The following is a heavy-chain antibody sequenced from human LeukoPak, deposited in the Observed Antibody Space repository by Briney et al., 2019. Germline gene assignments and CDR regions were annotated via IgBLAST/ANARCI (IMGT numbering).Heavy chain of an antibody. V-gene: IGHV4-31*03. Sequence: PSQTLSLTCTVSGGSISSGVYYWSWIRQHPGKGLEWIGYIHNSGSTNYNPSLKSRVTISVDTSKNQFSLKLSSVTAADTAVYYCARGYSGYDLLNRPPVLWGQGTLVTVSS. J-gene: IGHJ4*02. CDR3: ARGYSGYDLLNRPPVL. D-gene: IGHD5-12*01. CDR2: IHNSGST. CDR1: GGSISSGVYY.